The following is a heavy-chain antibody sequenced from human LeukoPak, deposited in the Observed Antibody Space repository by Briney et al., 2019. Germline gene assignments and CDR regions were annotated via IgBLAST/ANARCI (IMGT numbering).Heavy chain of an antibody. CDR3: ARGAGDCSSTSCYTGYFDY. CDR2: INSDGSST. V-gene: IGHV3-74*01. D-gene: IGHD2-2*02. J-gene: IGHJ4*02. CDR1: GFTFSSYW. Sequence: GGSLRLSCAVSGFTFSSYWMHWVRQAPGKGLVWVSRINSDGSSTSYADSVKGRFTISRDNAKNTLYLQMNSLRAEDTAVYYCARGAGDCSSTSCYTGYFDYWGQGTLVTVSS.